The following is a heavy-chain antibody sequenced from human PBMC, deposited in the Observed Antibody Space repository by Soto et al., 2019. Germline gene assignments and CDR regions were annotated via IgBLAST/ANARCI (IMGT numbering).Heavy chain of an antibody. J-gene: IGHJ6*03. CDR2: IGAAGDT. CDR3: SRGPVAGPSYYYMDM. D-gene: IGHD6-19*01. Sequence: EVLLVESGGGLVQPGGSLRLSCAASGFPFIPYDMHWARHSPGKGLGGISAIGAAGDTYYSDSMKGRFTISRDNAKSSLYLQMNSLSAGDSAVYYCSRGPVAGPSYYYMDMWGKGTTVIVSS. V-gene: IGHV3-13*01. CDR1: GFPFIPYD.